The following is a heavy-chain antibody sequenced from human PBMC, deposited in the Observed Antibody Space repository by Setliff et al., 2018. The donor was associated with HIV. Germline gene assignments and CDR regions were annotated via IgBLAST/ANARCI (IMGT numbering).Heavy chain of an antibody. J-gene: IGHJ4*02. CDR1: AGPISDYY. D-gene: IGHD7-27*01. CDR2: IFTSGST. Sequence: SETLSLTCTVSAGPISDYYWSWIRQPAGKGLEWIARIFTSGSTDYNPSLKSRVTMSVDTSKSQFSLKLSSVTAADTAVYYCAKLTPFDYWGQGTLVTVSS. CDR3: AKLTPFDY. V-gene: IGHV4-4*07.